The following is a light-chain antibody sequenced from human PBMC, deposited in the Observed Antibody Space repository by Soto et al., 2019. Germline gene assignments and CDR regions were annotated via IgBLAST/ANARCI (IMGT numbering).Light chain of an antibody. CDR2: GAS. J-gene: IGKJ5*01. V-gene: IGKV3-20*01. CDR1: QSVTSSH. CDR3: QQYGSSPLIT. Sequence: EIVLTQTPGTLSLSPGERATLSCRASQSVTSSHLAWYQQKPGQAPRLLIYGASSRATGIPDRFSGSGSGTDFTLTISRLEPEDFAVYYCQQYGSSPLITFGQGTRLGL.